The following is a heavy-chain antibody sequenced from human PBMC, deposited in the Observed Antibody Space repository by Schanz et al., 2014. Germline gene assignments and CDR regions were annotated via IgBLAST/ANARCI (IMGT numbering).Heavy chain of an antibody. D-gene: IGHD3-9*01. CDR1: GYTFTSYY. CDR3: AKVDRTRYYAMDV. Sequence: QVQLVQSGAEVKKPGASVKVSCKASGYTFTSYYMHWVRQAPGQGLEWMGIINPSGGSTSYAQKFRGRVTMTRDTSTSTVYMELSSLRSEDTAVYYCAKVDRTRYYAMDVWGQGTTVTVSS. CDR2: INPSGGST. V-gene: IGHV1-46*01. J-gene: IGHJ6*02.